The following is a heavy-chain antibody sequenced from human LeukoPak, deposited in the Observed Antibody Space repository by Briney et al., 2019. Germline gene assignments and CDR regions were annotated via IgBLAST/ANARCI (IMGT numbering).Heavy chain of an antibody. CDR2: IKQDGSEK. J-gene: IGHJ5*02. V-gene: IGHV3-7*01. CDR1: GFTFSSYW. CDR3: ARPLMYYYGSETYFWFDP. D-gene: IGHD3-10*01. Sequence: GGSLRLSCAASGFTFSSYWMSWVRQAPGKGLEWVANIKQDGSEKYYVDSVKGRFTIPRDNVKNSLSLQMNSLRAEDTAVYYCARPLMYYYGSETYFWFDPWGQGTLVTVSS.